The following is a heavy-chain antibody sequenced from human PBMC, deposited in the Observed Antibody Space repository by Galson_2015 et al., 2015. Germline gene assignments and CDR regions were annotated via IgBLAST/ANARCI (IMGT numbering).Heavy chain of an antibody. J-gene: IGHJ4*02. D-gene: IGHD4-17*01. CDR1: GFTFSSYR. CDR3: ARLYGDYGY. CDR2: IHSSNNNK. Sequence: SLRLSCAASGFTFSSYRMNWVRQAPGKGLEWISYIHSSNNNKYYADSVKGRFTISRDNAKNSLYLQMNSLRDEDTAVYYCARLYGDYGYWGQGTLVTVSS. V-gene: IGHV3-48*02.